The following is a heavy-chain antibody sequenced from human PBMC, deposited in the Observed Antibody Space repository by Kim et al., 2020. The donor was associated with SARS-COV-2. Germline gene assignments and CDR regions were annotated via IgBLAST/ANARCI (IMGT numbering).Heavy chain of an antibody. D-gene: IGHD6-13*01. Sequence: GGSLRLSCAASGFTFSSYAMSWVRQAPGKGLEWVSAISGSGGSTYYADSVKGRFTISRDNSKNTLYLQMNSLRAEDTAVYYCATCYSSSWYACDYYYGMDVWGQGTTVTVSS. J-gene: IGHJ6*02. CDR3: ATCYSSSWYACDYYYGMDV. CDR2: ISGSGGST. V-gene: IGHV3-23*01. CDR1: GFTFSSYA.